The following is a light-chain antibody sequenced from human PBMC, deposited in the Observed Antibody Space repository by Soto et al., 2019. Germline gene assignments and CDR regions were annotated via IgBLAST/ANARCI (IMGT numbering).Light chain of an antibody. J-gene: IGKJ4*01. CDR2: DTS. Sequence: EIVWTQSPGTLSLSPGERATLSCRASQSVSSSSLAWYQQKPGQAPRLLIYDTSSRATGIPDRFSGSGSGTDFTLTISRLEPEDFAVYYCQQYVSSPLTFGGGTKVDIK. CDR3: QQYVSSPLT. CDR1: QSVSSSS. V-gene: IGKV3-20*01.